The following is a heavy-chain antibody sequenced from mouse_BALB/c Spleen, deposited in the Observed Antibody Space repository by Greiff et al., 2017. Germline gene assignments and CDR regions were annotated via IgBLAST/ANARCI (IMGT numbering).Heavy chain of an antibody. D-gene: IGHD1-1*02. CDR1: GFSFTSYY. CDR3: ANYGDYAMDY. CDR2: IDPFNGGT. J-gene: IGHJ4*01. Sequence: VQLQQSGPELMKPGASVKISCTASGFSFTSYYMQWVKQSHGKSLEWIGYIDPFNGGTSYNQKFKGKATLTVDKSSSTAYMHLSSLTSEDSAVYYCANYGDYAMDYWGQGTSVTVSA. V-gene: IGHV1S135*01.